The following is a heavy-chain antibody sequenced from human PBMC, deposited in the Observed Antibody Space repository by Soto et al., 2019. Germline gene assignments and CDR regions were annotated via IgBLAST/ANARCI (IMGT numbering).Heavy chain of an antibody. CDR2: IIPILGIA. J-gene: IGHJ4*02. CDR1: GGTFSSYT. CDR3: GRYTGSGWYGFDY. D-gene: IGHD6-19*01. V-gene: IGHV1-69*02. Sequence: ASVKVSCKASGGTFSSYTISWVRQAPGQGLEWMGRIIPILGIANYAQKFQGRVTITADKSTSTAYMELSSLRSEDTAVYYCGRYTGSGWYGFDYWGQGTLVTVSS.